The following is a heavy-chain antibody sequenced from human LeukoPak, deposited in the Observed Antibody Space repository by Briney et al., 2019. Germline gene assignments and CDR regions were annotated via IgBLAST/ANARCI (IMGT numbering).Heavy chain of an antibody. V-gene: IGHV4-61*08. CDR1: GGSISSGGYY. J-gene: IGHJ6*02. CDR2: IYYSGST. Sequence: SETLSLTCTVSGGSISSGGYYWSWIRQHPGKGLEWIGYIYYSGSTNYNPSLKSRVTISVDTSKNQFSLKLSSVTAADTAVYYCARFQGYSYGGVEIGMDVWGQGTTVTVSS. D-gene: IGHD5-18*01. CDR3: ARFQGYSYGGVEIGMDV.